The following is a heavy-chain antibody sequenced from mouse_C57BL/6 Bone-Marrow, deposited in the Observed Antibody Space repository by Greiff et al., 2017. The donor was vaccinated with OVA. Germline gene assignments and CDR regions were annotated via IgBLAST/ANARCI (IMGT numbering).Heavy chain of an antibody. D-gene: IGHD1-1*01. CDR2: INPNNGGT. CDR3: ARDYYGSSYEDFDY. CDR1: GYTFTDYN. V-gene: IGHV1-22*01. J-gene: IGHJ2*01. Sequence: EVQLQQSGPELVKPGASVKMSCKASGYTFTDYNMHWVKQSHGKGLEWIGYINPNNGGTSYNQKFKGKATLTVNKSSSTAYMELRSLTSEDSAVYYCARDYYGSSYEDFDYWGQGTTLTVSS.